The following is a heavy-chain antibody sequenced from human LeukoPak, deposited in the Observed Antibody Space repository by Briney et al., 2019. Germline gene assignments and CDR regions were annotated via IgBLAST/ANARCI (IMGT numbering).Heavy chain of an antibody. CDR1: GFTFSSYA. Sequence: PGGSLRLSCAASGFTFSSYAMSWVRQAPGKGLEWVSAISGSGGSTYYADPVKGRFTISRDNSKNTLYLQMNSLRAEDTAVYYCAKGPGGSYLNWFDPWGQGTLVTVSS. CDR2: ISGSGGST. J-gene: IGHJ5*02. V-gene: IGHV3-23*01. CDR3: AKGPGGSYLNWFDP. D-gene: IGHD1-26*01.